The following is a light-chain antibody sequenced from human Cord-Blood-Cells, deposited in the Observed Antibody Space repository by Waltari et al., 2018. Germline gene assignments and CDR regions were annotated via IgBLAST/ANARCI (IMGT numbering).Light chain of an antibody. Sequence: QSALTQPASVSGSPGQSITISCTGTSSDVGSYNLVSWYQQHPGKAPKLRIYEGSKRPSGVSNRFSGSKSGNTASLTISGLQGEDEADYYCCSYAGSSTWVFGGGTKLTVL. CDR3: CSYAGSSTWV. CDR2: EGS. J-gene: IGLJ3*02. V-gene: IGLV2-23*01. CDR1: SSDVGSYNL.